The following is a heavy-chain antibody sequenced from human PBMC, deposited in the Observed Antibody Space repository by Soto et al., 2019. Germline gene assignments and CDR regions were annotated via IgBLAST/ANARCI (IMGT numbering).Heavy chain of an antibody. D-gene: IGHD3-10*01. V-gene: IGHV3-30*18. CDR2: ISYDGSNK. J-gene: IGHJ4*02. Sequence: QVQLVESGGGVVQPGRSLRLSCAASGFTFSSYGMHWVRQAPGKGLEWVAVISYDGSNKYYTDSVKGRFTISRDNSKNTLYLQINSLRAEDSAVYYCAKWRTGDYDGSGSYYNGGYCFDYWGQGTVVTVSS. CDR1: GFTFSSYG. CDR3: AKWRTGDYDGSGSYYNGGYCFDY.